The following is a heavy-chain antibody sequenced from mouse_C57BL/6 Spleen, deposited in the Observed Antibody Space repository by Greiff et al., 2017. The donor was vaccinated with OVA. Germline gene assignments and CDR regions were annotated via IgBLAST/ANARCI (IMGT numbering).Heavy chain of an antibody. CDR1: GFTFSDYG. J-gene: IGHJ3*01. CDR2: ISSGSSTI. Sequence: DVHLVESGGGLVKPGGSLKLSCAASGFTFSDYGMHWVRQAPEKGLEWVAYISSGSSTIYYADTVKGRFTISRDNAKNTLFLQMTSLRSEDTAMYYCARSSPNWAWFAYWGQGTLVTVSA. CDR3: ARSSPNWAWFAY. D-gene: IGHD4-1*01. V-gene: IGHV5-17*01.